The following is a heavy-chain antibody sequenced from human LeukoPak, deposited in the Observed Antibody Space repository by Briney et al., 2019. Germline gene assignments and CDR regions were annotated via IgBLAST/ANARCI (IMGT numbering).Heavy chain of an antibody. CDR1: GFTFSNAW. V-gene: IGHV3-15*01. Sequence: GGSLRLSCAASGFTFSNAWMSWVRQAPGKGLEWVGRIKSKTDGGTTDYAAPVKGRFTISRDDSKNTLYLQMNSLKTEDTAVYYCTTTYRGGYCSSTSCYRLDYFDYWGQGTLVTVSS. CDR2: IKSKTDGGTT. J-gene: IGHJ4*02. D-gene: IGHD2-2*01. CDR3: TTTYRGGYCSSTSCYRLDYFDY.